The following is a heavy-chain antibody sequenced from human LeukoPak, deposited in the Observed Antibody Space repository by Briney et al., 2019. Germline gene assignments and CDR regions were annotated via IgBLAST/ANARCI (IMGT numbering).Heavy chain of an antibody. V-gene: IGHV3-30*18. Sequence: GGSLRLSCAASGFTFSSYGMHWVRQAPGKGPEWVAVISYDGSNKYYADSVKGRFTISRDNSKNTLYLQMNSLRAEDTAVYYCAKDTFPWGMDVWGQGTTVTVSS. D-gene: IGHD2-21*01. CDR3: AKDTFPWGMDV. CDR2: ISYDGSNK. J-gene: IGHJ6*02. CDR1: GFTFSSYG.